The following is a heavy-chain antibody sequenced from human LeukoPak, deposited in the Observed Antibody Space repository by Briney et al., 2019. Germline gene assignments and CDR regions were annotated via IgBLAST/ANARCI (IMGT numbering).Heavy chain of an antibody. D-gene: IGHD3-16*02. CDR2: ISGSGGST. J-gene: IGHJ4*02. V-gene: IGHV3-23*01. CDR1: GFTFSSYA. Sequence: GGSLRLSCAASGFTFSSYAMSWVRQAPGKGLEWVSAISGSGGSTYYADSVKGRFAISRDNSKNTRYLQMNSPRAEDTAVYYCAKEERGIWGSYRSIDYWGRGTLVTVSS. CDR3: AKEERGIWGSYRSIDY.